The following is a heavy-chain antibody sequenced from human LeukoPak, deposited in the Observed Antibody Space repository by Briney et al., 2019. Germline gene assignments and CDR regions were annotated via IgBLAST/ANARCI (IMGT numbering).Heavy chain of an antibody. V-gene: IGHV1-2*02. J-gene: IGHJ2*01. CDR1: GYTFTGYY. CDR3: ARDAEASVMKYYYDSSGYFYWYFDL. D-gene: IGHD3-22*01. CDR2: INPNSGGT. Sequence: RASVKVSCKASGYTFTGYYMHWVRQAPGQGLEWMGWINPNSGGTNYAQKFQGRITMTRDTSISTAYMELSRLRSDDTAVYYCARDAEASVMKYYYDSSGYFYWYFDLWGRGTLLTVSS.